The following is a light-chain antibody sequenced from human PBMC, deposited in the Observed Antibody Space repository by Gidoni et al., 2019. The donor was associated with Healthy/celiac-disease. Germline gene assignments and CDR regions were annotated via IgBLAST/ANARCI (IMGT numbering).Light chain of an antibody. Sequence: ETVLTQSPGTLSLSPGERATLSCRASQSGSSSYLAWYQQKPGQAPRLLIYGASSRATGIPDRFSGSGSGTDFTLTISRLEPEDFAVYYCQQYGSSPGTFGQGTKVEIK. CDR2: GAS. V-gene: IGKV3-20*01. J-gene: IGKJ1*01. CDR1: QSGSSSY. CDR3: QQYGSSPGT.